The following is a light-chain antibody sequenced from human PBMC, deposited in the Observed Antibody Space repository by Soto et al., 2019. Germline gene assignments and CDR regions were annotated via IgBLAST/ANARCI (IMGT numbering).Light chain of an antibody. V-gene: IGKV1-5*01. J-gene: IGKJ5*01. CDR1: QSISSW. Sequence: DIQMTQSPSTLSASVGDIVTITCRASQSISSWLAWYQQKPGKAPKLLIYDASSLESGVPSRFSGSGSGTEFTLTISSLQPDDFATYFCQQYNSYPITFGQGARLEI. CDR2: DAS. CDR3: QQYNSYPIT.